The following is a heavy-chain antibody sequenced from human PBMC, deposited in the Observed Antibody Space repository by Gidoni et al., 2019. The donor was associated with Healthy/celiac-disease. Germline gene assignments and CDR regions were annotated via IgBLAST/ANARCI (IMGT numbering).Heavy chain of an antibody. Sequence: QVQLVESGGGVVQPGRSLRLSCAASGFTFSSYGMHWVRQAPGKGLEWVAVISYDGSNKYYADSVKGRFTISRDNSKNTLYLQMNSLRAEDTAVYYCAKCWDYGSNDYYMDVWGKGTTVTVSS. CDR1: GFTFSSYG. V-gene: IGHV3-30*18. CDR2: ISYDGSNK. D-gene: IGHD3-10*01. CDR3: AKCWDYGSNDYYMDV. J-gene: IGHJ6*03.